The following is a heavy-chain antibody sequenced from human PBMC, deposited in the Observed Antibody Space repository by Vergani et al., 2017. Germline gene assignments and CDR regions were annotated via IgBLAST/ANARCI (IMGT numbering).Heavy chain of an antibody. V-gene: IGHV1-69*04. CDR2: IIPILGIA. CDR3: ARDRIVVVPAASYYYYYMDV. CDR1: GGTFSSYA. J-gene: IGHJ6*03. D-gene: IGHD2-2*01. Sequence: QVHLVQSGAEVKKPGSSVKVSCKASGGTFSSYAISWVRQAPGQGLEWMGRIIPILGIANYAQKFQGRVTITADKSTSTAYMELSSLRSEDTAVYYCARDRIVVVPAASYYYYYMDVWGKGTTVTVSS.